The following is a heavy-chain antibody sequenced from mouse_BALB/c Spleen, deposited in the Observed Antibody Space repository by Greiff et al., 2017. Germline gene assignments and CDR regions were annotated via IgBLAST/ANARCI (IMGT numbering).Heavy chain of an antibody. D-gene: IGHD2-13*01. Sequence: EVQLQQSGAELVKPGASVKLSCTASGFNIKDTYMHWVKQRPEQGLEWIGRIDPANGNTKYDPKFQGKATITADTSSNTAYLQLSSLTSEDPAVYYCARGDDYAMDYWGQGTSVTVSS. V-gene: IGHV14-3*02. CDR2: IDPANGNT. CDR3: ARGDDYAMDY. CDR1: GFNIKDTY. J-gene: IGHJ4*01.